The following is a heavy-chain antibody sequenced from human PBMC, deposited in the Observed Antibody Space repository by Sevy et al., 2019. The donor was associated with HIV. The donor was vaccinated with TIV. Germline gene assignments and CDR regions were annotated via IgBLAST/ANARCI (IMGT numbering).Heavy chain of an antibody. CDR2: ISYDGSNK. V-gene: IGHV3-30*18. Sequence: KRGESLKISCAASGFTFSSYGMHWVRQAPGKGLEWVAVISYDGSNKYYADSVKGRFTISRDNSKNTLYLQMNSLRAEDTAVSYCAKGGPQLTIFGVVIMKAYYYYGMDVWGQGTTVTVSS. CDR1: GFTFSSYG. CDR3: AKGGPQLTIFGVVIMKAYYYYGMDV. J-gene: IGHJ6*02. D-gene: IGHD3-3*01.